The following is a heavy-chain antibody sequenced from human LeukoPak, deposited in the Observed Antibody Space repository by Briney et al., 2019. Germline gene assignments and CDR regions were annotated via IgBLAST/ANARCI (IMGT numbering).Heavy chain of an antibody. CDR3: ARDKAGYFDY. Sequence: PGESLRLSCAASGFTVSSNYMSWVRQAPGKGLEWVSVIYSGGSTYYADSVKGRFTISRDNSKNTLYLQMNSLRAEDTAVYYCARDKAGYFDYWGQGTLVTVSS. J-gene: IGHJ4*02. CDR2: IYSGGST. V-gene: IGHV3-53*01. CDR1: GFTVSSNY.